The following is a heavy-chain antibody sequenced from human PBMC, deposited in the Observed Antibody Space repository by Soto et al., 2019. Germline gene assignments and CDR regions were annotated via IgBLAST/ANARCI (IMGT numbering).Heavy chain of an antibody. V-gene: IGHV4-31*03. D-gene: IGHD5-18*01. J-gene: IGHJ5*02. CDR2: VYESGYT. CDR3: VRALRHTAMVYPWFDP. CDR1: GASVSTGAYY. Sequence: SETLSLTCTVSGASVSTGAYYWGWVRQRPGRGLEWIGYVYESGYTYYNMSLKSRLTISPDRSNNQFSLGLTSVTAADTAVYYCVRALRHTAMVYPWFDPWGQGTLVTVSS.